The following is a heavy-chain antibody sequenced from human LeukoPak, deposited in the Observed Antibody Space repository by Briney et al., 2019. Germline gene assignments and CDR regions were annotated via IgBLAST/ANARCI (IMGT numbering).Heavy chain of an antibody. V-gene: IGHV3-15*01. Sequence: GGSLRLSCAASGFIFSNAWMSWVRQPPGKGLEWVGRIKSKTDGGTTDYAAPVKGRFTISRDDAKNTLYLQMTSLKTEDTAVYYCTTDLRWELPPDDYWGQGTLVTVSS. D-gene: IGHD1-26*01. CDR3: TTDLRWELPPDDY. CDR2: IKSKTDGGTT. J-gene: IGHJ4*02. CDR1: GFIFSNAW.